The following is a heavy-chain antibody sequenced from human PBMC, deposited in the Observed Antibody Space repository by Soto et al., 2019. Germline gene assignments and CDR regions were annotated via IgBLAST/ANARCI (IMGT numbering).Heavy chain of an antibody. CDR2: ISYKGDS. V-gene: IGHV4-39*01. CDR3: ARGGRRGGSSPIDY. J-gene: IGHJ4*02. D-gene: IGHD2-15*01. Sequence: SETLSLTCSVSGGSVIDAYYFWGWIRRAPGEGLEWIGNISYKGDSYYNPSLRSQVTMSVDTSKNQFSLKLSSVTAADTAVYYCARGGRRGGSSPIDYWGQGTLVTVSS. CDR1: GGSVIDAYYF.